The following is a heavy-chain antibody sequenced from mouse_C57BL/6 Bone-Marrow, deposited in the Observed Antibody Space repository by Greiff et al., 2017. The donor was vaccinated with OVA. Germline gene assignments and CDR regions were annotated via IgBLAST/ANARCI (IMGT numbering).Heavy chain of an antibody. CDR2: ISSGGSYT. J-gene: IGHJ1*03. Sequence: EVKLMESGGDLVKPGGSLKLSCAASGFTFSSYGMSWVRQTPDKRLEWVATISSGGSYTNYPDSVKGRFTISRDNAKNTLYLQMSSLKSEDAAMYYCARQYYYGTLGYFDVWGTGTTVTVSS. CDR1: GFTFSSYG. CDR3: ARQYYYGTLGYFDV. D-gene: IGHD1-1*01. V-gene: IGHV5-6*01.